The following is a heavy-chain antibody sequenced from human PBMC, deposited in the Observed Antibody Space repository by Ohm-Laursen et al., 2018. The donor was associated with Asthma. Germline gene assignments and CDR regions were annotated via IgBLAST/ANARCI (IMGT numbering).Heavy chain of an antibody. Sequence: SLRLSCAASGFTFSSSGMHWVRQAPGKGLEWVAVISYDGSNKYYADSVKGRFTISRDNSKNTLYLQMNSLRAEDTTIYYCAKDSGYGNSFFDYWGQGALATVSS. CDR1: GFTFSSSG. V-gene: IGHV3-30*18. J-gene: IGHJ4*02. CDR2: ISYDGSNK. D-gene: IGHD4-23*01. CDR3: AKDSGYGNSFFDY.